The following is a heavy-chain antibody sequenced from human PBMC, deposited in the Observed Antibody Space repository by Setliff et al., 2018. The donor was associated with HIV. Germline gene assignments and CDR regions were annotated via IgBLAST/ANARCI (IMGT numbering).Heavy chain of an antibody. D-gene: IGHD7-27*01. CDR3: ARARLLGGFLS. CDR2: FYYGGST. CDR1: GDSIGTYY. V-gene: IGHV4-59*01. Sequence: SETLSLTCSVSGDSIGTYYWNWIRQTPGKRLEWIGFFYYGGSTDYNPALKNRVAKSVDTSRNRVSLKMTSVTAADTAVYYCARARLLGGFLSWGRGALVTVSS. J-gene: IGHJ5*02.